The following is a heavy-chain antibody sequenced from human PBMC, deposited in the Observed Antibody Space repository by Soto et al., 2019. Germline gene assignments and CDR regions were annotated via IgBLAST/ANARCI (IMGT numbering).Heavy chain of an antibody. J-gene: IGHJ5*02. CDR3: ARGGHNGGSYKYKWFDP. D-gene: IGHD2-15*01. V-gene: IGHV4-30-4*01. CDR1: GGSISSGDFY. CDR2: ISYSGST. Sequence: PSETLSLTCTVSGGSISSGDFYWSWIRQPPGRGLEWIGYISYSGSTYYNTSLKSRVTISVDTSKNQFSLKLNSVTAADTAVYYCARGGHNGGSYKYKWFDPWGQGTLLTVSS.